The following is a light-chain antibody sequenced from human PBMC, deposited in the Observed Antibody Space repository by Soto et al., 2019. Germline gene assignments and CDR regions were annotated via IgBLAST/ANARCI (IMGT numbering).Light chain of an antibody. J-gene: IGKJ1*01. CDR2: GAS. CDR3: QQYNNWPPEK. Sequence: EIVMTQSPATLSVSPGERATLSCRASQSGSSNVAWSQQKPGHAPRRLIYGASTRATGIPARFSGSGSGTEFTLTISSLQSEDFAVYYCQQYNNWPPEKFGQGTKVEIK. CDR1: QSGSSN. V-gene: IGKV3-15*01.